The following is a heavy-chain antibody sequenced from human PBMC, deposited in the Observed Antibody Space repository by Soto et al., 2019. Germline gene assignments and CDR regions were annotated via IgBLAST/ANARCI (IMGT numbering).Heavy chain of an antibody. Sequence: SVKVSCKASGYTFNSYGISWVRQSPVQGLEWMGWISAYNGNTNYAQKLQGRVTMTTDTSTSTAYMELRSLRSDDTAVYYCARDFEGSGSYYNYAYGMDVWGQGTTVTVSS. CDR3: ARDFEGSGSYYNYAYGMDV. V-gene: IGHV1-18*04. J-gene: IGHJ6*02. D-gene: IGHD3-10*01. CDR1: GYTFNSYG. CDR2: ISAYNGNT.